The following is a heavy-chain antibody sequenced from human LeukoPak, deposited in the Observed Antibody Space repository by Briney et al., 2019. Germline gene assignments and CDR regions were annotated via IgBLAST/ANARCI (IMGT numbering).Heavy chain of an antibody. V-gene: IGHV5-10-1*01. CDR3: ARHLGGYTHFDY. J-gene: IGHJ4*02. CDR1: GYSFTNYW. D-gene: IGHD3-22*01. Sequence: GESLKISCKGSGYSFTNYWITWVRQMPGTGLECVGKIDPSDSYTNYSPSFQGHVTISADKSINTAYLQWSSLEASDTAIYFCARHLGGYTHFDYWGLGTLVTVSS. CDR2: IDPSDSYT.